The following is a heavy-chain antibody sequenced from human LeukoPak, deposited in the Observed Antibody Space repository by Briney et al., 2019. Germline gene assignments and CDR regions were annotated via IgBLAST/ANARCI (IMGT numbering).Heavy chain of an antibody. Sequence: GGSLRLSCAASGFTFSSCGMHWVRQAPGKGLEWVAVISYDRRNTYYADSVKGRFTISRDNSKNTLYLQMNSLRAEDTAVYYCAKIVVTGFHYWGQGTLVTVSS. D-gene: IGHD2-21*02. CDR2: ISYDRRNT. V-gene: IGHV3-30*18. CDR1: GFTFSSCG. J-gene: IGHJ4*02. CDR3: AKIVVTGFHY.